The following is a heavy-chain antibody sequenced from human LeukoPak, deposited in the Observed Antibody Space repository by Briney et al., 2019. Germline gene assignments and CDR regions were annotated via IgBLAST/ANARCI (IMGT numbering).Heavy chain of an antibody. Sequence: PGGSLRLSCAASGFTFSSYDMHWVRQATGKGLEWVSAIGTAGDAYYPGSVKGRFTISRENAKNSLYLQMNSLRAGDTAVYYCARGLLWFGERRSGFDYWGQGTLVTVSS. CDR2: IGTAGDA. V-gene: IGHV3-13*01. CDR3: ARGLLWFGERRSGFDY. CDR1: GFTFSSYD. D-gene: IGHD3-10*01. J-gene: IGHJ4*02.